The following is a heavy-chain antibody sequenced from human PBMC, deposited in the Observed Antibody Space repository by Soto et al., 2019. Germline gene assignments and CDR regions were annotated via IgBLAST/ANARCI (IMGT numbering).Heavy chain of an antibody. D-gene: IGHD1-1*01. V-gene: IGHV1-18*01. J-gene: IGHJ4*02. Sequence: QVHLVQSGAEVKKPGASVKVSCQGSGYAFTTYGITWVRQAPGQGHVWMGWISAHNGNTNYAQKLQGRVTVTRDTSTSTAYMELRSLRYDDTAVYYCARGRYGDYWGQGALVTVSS. CDR1: GYAFTTYG. CDR3: ARGRYGDY. CDR2: ISAHNGNT.